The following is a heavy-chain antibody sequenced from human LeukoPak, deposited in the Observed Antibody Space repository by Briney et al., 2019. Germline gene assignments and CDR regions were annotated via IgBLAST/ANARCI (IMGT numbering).Heavy chain of an antibody. D-gene: IGHD3/OR15-3a*01. CDR2: INHSGST. CDR1: GGSFSGYY. CDR3: AMLGTGHFDY. V-gene: IGHV4-34*01. J-gene: IGHJ4*02. Sequence: PSETLSLTCAVYGGSFSGYYWSWIRQPPGKGLEWIGEINHSGSTNYNPSLKSRVTISVDKSKNQFPLKLSSVTAADTAVYYCAMLGTGHFDYWGQGTLVTVSS.